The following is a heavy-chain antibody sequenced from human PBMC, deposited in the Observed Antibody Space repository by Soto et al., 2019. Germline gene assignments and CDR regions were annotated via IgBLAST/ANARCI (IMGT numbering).Heavy chain of an antibody. CDR3: ARVKRGPLGIFDF. Sequence: GSLRLSCAASGFPLNSHDMGWVRQTPGKGLEWVSSISVSADRTYYADSVKGRFTISRDNSKNTLILQLNSLRAEDTALYYCARVKRGPLGIFDFWGQGTPVTVS. CDR1: GFPLNSHD. J-gene: IGHJ4*02. V-gene: IGHV3-23*01. CDR2: ISVSADRT. D-gene: IGHD1-1*01.